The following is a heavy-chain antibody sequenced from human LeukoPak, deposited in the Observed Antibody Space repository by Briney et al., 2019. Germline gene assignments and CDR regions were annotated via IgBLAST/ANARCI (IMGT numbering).Heavy chain of an antibody. D-gene: IGHD2-2*01. CDR3: ATRGITAARLDY. CDR2: ISTSNGDK. V-gene: IGHV1-18*04. CDR1: GSTFPSHA. J-gene: IGHJ4*02. Sequence: VASVKDSRKPSGSTFPSHAITWLRQAPGQGPEPMGWISTSNGDKNYLQTLQGRITLTIDTSTTTAYMELRSLTSDDTAVYYCATRGITAARLDYWGQGTLVTVSS.